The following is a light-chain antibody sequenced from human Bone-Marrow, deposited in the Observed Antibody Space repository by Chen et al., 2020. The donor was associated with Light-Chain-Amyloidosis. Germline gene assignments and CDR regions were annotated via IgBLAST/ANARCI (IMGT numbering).Light chain of an antibody. V-gene: IGLV2-14*01. CDR1: SGDAGTYNY. CDR3: SSFTSSSSYV. CDR2: AVS. J-gene: IGLJ1*01. Sequence: QSALTQPASVSGSPGQSITISCTETSGDAGTYNYVSWYQQHPCKAPTVMIYAVSNRPSGVSKRFSGSKSGNTASLTISGLQAEDEADYYCSSFTSSSSYVFGPGTKVTVL.